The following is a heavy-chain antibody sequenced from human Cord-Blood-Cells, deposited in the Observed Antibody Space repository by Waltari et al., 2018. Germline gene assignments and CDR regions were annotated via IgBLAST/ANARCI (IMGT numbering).Heavy chain of an antibody. D-gene: IGHD3-10*01. J-gene: IGHJ5*02. V-gene: IGHV4-34*01. CDR2: INHSGST. CDR1: GGSFSGYY. CDR3: ARAVARYYSCRFDP. Sequence: QVQLQQWGAGLLKPSETLSLTCAVYGGSFSGYYWSWIRQPPGKGLEWIGEINHSGSTNYNPSLKSRVTISVDTSKNQFSLKPSSVTAADTAVYYCARAVARYYSCRFDPWGQGTLVTVSS.